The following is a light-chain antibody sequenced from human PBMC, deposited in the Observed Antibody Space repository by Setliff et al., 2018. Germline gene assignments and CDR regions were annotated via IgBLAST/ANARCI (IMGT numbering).Light chain of an antibody. CDR1: SIYFRRYDY. Sequence: QSVLTQPPSASGSPGQSVTISCTGTSIYFRRYDYVSWYQQHPGKAPKLLLYEAKKRPSGVPDRFSGSKSDNTASLTVSGLQAEDEADYYCSSHGGSNNWSVFGSGTKVTVL. CDR2: EAK. J-gene: IGLJ1*01. V-gene: IGLV2-8*01. CDR3: SSHGGSNNWSV.